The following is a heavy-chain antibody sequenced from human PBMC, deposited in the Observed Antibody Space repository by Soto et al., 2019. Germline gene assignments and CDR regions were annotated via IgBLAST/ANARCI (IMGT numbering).Heavy chain of an antibody. CDR1: GDSISSDNW. CDR2: IYHSGST. CDR3: AGHDDYSNSLDY. V-gene: IGHV4-4*02. Sequence: QVQLQESGPGLVNPSGTLSLTCAVSGDSISSDNWWSWVRQPPGKGLEWLGEIYHSGSTTYNPSLRSRVTISMDKSKNQFSLRLSSVTAADTAVYYCAGHDDYSNSLDYWGQGTLVTVSS. J-gene: IGHJ4*02. D-gene: IGHD4-4*01.